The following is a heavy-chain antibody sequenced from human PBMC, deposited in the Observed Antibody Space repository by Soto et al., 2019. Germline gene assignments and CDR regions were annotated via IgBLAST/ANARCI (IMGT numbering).Heavy chain of an antibody. CDR1: GYNVTNFD. CDR2: MNPSSGET. D-gene: IGHD2-15*01. V-gene: IGHV1-8*01. Sequence: ASVKVSCKTSGYNVTNFDINCVRQAPGRLLVWMGWMNPSSGETGSAQNFQGRVTMTRDISTRTFFMQLTSLRSEDTAIYYCARLAEYCNGIKCYSNFDFWGRGTQVTVSS. CDR3: ARLAEYCNGIKCYSNFDF. J-gene: IGHJ4*01.